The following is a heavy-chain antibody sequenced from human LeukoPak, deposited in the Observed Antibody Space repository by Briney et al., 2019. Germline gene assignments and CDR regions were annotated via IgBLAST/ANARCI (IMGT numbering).Heavy chain of an antibody. CDR3: AKGGGSIAARPLNYFDY. CDR1: GFTFSSYS. D-gene: IGHD6-6*01. V-gene: IGHV3-21*01. CDR2: ISSSSSYI. Sequence: GGSLRLSCAASGFTFSSYSMNWVRQAPGKGLEWVSSISSSSSYIYYADSVKGRFTISRDNAKNSLYLQMNSLRAEDTAVYYCAKGGGSIAARPLNYFDYWGQGTLVTVSS. J-gene: IGHJ4*02.